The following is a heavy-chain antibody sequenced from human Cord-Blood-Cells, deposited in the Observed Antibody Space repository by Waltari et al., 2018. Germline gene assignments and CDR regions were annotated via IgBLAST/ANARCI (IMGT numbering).Heavy chain of an antibody. CDR1: AFTVRSNS. D-gene: IGHD3-22*01. CDR3: ARATVYDSSGYDY. Sequence: EVQLVESGGGLVQPGGSLRLSRAASAFTVRSNSRIWFGQAPGKGLEWVSVIYSGGSTYYADSVKGRFTISRHNSKNTLYLQMNSLRAEDTAVYYCARATVYDSSGYDYWGQGTLVTVSS. J-gene: IGHJ4*02. CDR2: IYSGGST. V-gene: IGHV3-53*04.